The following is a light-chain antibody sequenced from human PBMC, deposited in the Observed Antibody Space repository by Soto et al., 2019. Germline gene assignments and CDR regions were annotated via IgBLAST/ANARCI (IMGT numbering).Light chain of an antibody. Sequence: EIVLTQSPATLSLSPGERATLSCRASQSVSSYLAWYQHKPGQAPRLLIYDASNRATGIPARFSGSGSVTDFTLTISGLEPEDFAVYYCQQRSNWPPYTFGQGTKLDIK. CDR2: DAS. V-gene: IGKV3-11*01. CDR3: QQRSNWPPYT. J-gene: IGKJ2*01. CDR1: QSVSSY.